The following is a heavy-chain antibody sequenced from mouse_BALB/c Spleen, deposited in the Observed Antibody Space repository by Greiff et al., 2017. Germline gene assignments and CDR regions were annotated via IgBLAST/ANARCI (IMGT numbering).Heavy chain of an antibody. CDR1: GFSLTSYG. CDR2: IWAGGST. J-gene: IGHJ1*01. V-gene: IGHV2-9*02. Sequence: QVQLKESGPGLVAPSQSLSITCTVSGFSLTSYGVHWVRQPPGKGLEWLGVIWAGGSTNYNSALMSRLSISKDNSKSQVFLKMNSLQTDDTAMYYCAIEGNRYFDVWGAGTTVTVSS. CDR3: AIEGNRYFDV. D-gene: IGHD5-1-1*01.